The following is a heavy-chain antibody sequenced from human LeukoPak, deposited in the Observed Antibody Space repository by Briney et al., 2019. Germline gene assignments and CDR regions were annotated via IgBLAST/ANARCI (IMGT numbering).Heavy chain of an antibody. Sequence: GGSLRLSCAASGFTFSSYAMHWVRQAPGKGLEWVANIKQDGSEKYYVDSVKGRFTISRDNAKNSLYLQMNSLRAEDTAVYYCARANLYSSGWYFDYWGQGTLVTVSS. CDR3: ARANLYSSGWYFDY. J-gene: IGHJ4*02. CDR1: GFTFSSYA. CDR2: IKQDGSEK. D-gene: IGHD6-19*01. V-gene: IGHV3-7*01.